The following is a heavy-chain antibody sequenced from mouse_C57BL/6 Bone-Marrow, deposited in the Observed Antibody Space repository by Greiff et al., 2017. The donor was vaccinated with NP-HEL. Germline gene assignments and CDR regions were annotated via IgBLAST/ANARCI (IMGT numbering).Heavy chain of an antibody. J-gene: IGHJ3*01. CDR3: ARITTVVATKLTPVY. V-gene: IGHV1-53*01. CDR2: INPSNGGT. Sequence: QVQLQQPGTELVKPGASVKLSCKASGYTFTSYWMHWVKQRPGQGLEWIENINPSNGGTNYNEKFKSKATLTVDKSSSTAYMQLSSLTSEDSAVYYCARITTVVATKLTPVYWGQGTLVTVSA. CDR1: GYTFTSYW. D-gene: IGHD1-1*01.